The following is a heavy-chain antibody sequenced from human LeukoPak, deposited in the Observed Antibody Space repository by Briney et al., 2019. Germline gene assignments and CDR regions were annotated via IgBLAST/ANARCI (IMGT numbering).Heavy chain of an antibody. Sequence: GGSLRLSCAASGFTFSNAWMSRVRQAPGKGLEWVGRIKSKTDGGTTDYAAPVKGRFTISRDDSKNTLYLQMNSLKTEDTAVYYCTTDGAHFDRPFDIWGQGTMVTVSS. CDR3: TTDGAHFDRPFDI. CDR1: GFTFSNAW. CDR2: IKSKTDGGTT. J-gene: IGHJ3*02. D-gene: IGHD3-9*01. V-gene: IGHV3-15*01.